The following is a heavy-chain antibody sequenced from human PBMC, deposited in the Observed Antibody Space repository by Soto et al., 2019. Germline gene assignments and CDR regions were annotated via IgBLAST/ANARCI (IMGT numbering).Heavy chain of an antibody. CDR2: ITSSGSPI. CDR1: ESTFSAYE. Sequence: GSSLRSSCGAFESTFSAYEINWVHQSPGKGRGWVSYITSSGSPIYYADSVKGRFTISRDNAKNSLYLQMNSLRAKDTGVYYCARSGYYDSSGYHYYYYGMDVWGQGTTVNVS. V-gene: IGHV3-48*03. D-gene: IGHD3-22*01. CDR3: ARSGYYDSSGYHYYYYGMDV. J-gene: IGHJ6*02.